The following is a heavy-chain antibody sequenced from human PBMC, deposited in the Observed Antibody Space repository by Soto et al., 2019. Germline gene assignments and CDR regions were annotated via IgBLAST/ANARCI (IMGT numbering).Heavy chain of an antibody. CDR1: GGTFSSYA. D-gene: IGHD6-13*01. CDR2: IIPIFGTA. J-gene: IGHJ6*02. Sequence: QVQLVQSGAEVKKPGSSVKVSCKASGGTFSSYAISWVRQAPGQGLEWMGGIIPIFGTANYAQKFQGRVTITADKSTSTAYMELSSLRSEDTAVYYCARGELAAAGFPRAYYYYYGMDVWGQGTTVTVSS. CDR3: ARGELAAAGFPRAYYYYYGMDV. V-gene: IGHV1-69*06.